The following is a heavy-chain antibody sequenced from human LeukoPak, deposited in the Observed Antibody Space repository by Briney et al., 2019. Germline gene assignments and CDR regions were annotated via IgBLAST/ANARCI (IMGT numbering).Heavy chain of an antibody. V-gene: IGHV1-69*06. CDR1: GYTFTSYG. Sequence: ASVKVSCKASGYTFTSYGISWGRQAPGQGLEWRGGITPIFGTANYAQKFQGRVTITADKSTSTAYMELSSLRSEDTAVYYCARDRYSSSWPNWFDPWGQGTLVTVSS. J-gene: IGHJ5*02. D-gene: IGHD6-13*01. CDR2: ITPIFGTA. CDR3: ARDRYSSSWPNWFDP.